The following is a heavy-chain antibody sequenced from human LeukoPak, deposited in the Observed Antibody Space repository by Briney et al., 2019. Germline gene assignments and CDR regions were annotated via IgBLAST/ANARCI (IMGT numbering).Heavy chain of an antibody. CDR3: ARHSSGYYHYDY. V-gene: IGHV3-74*01. J-gene: IGHJ4*02. Sequence: GGSLRLSCAASGFTFSSYWMHWVRQAPGKRLVWVSRINSDGRSTSYADSVKGRFTISRDNSKNTLHLQMNSLRAEDTAVYYCARHSSGYYHYDYWGPGTPVTVAS. D-gene: IGHD3-22*01. CDR1: GFTFSSYW. CDR2: INSDGRST.